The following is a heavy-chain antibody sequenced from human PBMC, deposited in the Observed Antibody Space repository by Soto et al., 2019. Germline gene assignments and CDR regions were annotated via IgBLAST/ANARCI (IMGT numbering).Heavy chain of an antibody. V-gene: IGHV1-46*01. CDR2: INPSGGST. CDR3: ARDGGSSLTNYYYYYGMDV. J-gene: IGHJ6*02. CDR1: GYTFTSYL. D-gene: IGHD6-6*01. Sequence: ASVKVSCKASGYTFTSYLMHWLRQAPGQGLEWMGIINPSGGSTSYAQKFQGRVTMTRDTSTSTVYMELSSLRSEDTAVYYCARDGGSSLTNYYYYYGMDVWGQGTTVT.